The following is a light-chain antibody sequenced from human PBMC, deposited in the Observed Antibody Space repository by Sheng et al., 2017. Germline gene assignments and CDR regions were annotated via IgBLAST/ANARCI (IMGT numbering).Light chain of an antibody. J-gene: IGKJ4*01. CDR3: QQRSNWPLT. CDR2: RAS. V-gene: IGKV3D-20*02. Sequence: EIVLTQSPGTLSLSPGERATLSCRASQSVSSSYLAWYQQKPGQAPRLLIYRASNRATGIPDRFSGSGSGTDFTLTISSLEPEDFAVYYCQQRSNWPLTFGGGARVEI. CDR1: QSVSSSY.